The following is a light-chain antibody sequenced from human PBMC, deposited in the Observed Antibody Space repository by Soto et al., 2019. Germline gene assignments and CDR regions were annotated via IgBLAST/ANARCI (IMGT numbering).Light chain of an antibody. Sequence: EIVLTQSPATLSLSPGERATLSCRASQSVSSYLAWYQQKPDQAPRLLIYDASNRATGIPARFSGSGSGTDFTLTISSLEPEDFAVYYCQQRSNWPPITFGQGTRLETK. V-gene: IGKV3-11*01. CDR2: DAS. CDR3: QQRSNWPPIT. CDR1: QSVSSY. J-gene: IGKJ5*01.